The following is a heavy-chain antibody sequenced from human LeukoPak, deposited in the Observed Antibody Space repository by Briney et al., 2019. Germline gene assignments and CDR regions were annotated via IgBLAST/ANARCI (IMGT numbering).Heavy chain of an antibody. J-gene: IGHJ4*02. Sequence: SETLSLTCAVNGGSFSGSFSDYYWTCIPETPWKGLEWLGEIHHCGSTNYNPSLKSRVTISVDTSKNQFSLKLNSLTAADTAVYYCATFRWGVGFEYWGQGTLTTVSS. CDR3: ATFRWGVGFEY. CDR1: GGSFSGSFSDYY. V-gene: IGHV4-34*01. CDR2: IHHCGST. D-gene: IGHD3-16*01.